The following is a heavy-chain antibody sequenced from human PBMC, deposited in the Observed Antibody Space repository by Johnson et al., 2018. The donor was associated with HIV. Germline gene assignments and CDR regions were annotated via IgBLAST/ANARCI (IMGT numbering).Heavy chain of an antibody. CDR2: IYSDGST. CDR1: GFTVSRDY. Sequence: VQLVESGGGLIQPGGSLRLSCAASGFTVSRDYMSWVRQAPGKGLEWVSVIYSDGSTYYADSVKGRFSISRDNSKNTLYLQMKSLTADDTAVYYCTRGGGAYCGGDCLRTFDVWGQGTMVTASS. V-gene: IGHV3-53*01. J-gene: IGHJ3*01. D-gene: IGHD2-21*02. CDR3: TRGGGAYCGGDCLRTFDV.